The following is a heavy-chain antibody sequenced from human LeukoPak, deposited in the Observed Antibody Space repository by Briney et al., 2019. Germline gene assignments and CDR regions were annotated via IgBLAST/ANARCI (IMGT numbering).Heavy chain of an antibody. D-gene: IGHD2-15*01. CDR2: IYYSGST. V-gene: IGHV4-59*01. CDR1: GCSISSYY. Sequence: KPSETLSLTCTVSGCSISSYYWSWIRQPPGKGLEWVGYIYYSGSTNYNPSLKSRVTISVDTSENQFSLKLSSVTAADTAVYYCAGGYCSGGSCYSNFDYWGQGTLVTVSS. J-gene: IGHJ4*02. CDR3: AGGYCSGGSCYSNFDY.